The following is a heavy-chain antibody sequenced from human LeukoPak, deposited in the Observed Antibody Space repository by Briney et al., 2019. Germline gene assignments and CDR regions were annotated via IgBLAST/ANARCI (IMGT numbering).Heavy chain of an antibody. CDR1: EFTFSRYW. D-gene: IGHD3-10*01. J-gene: IGHJ4*02. CDR2: INQDGSEK. CDR3: TRAYGDY. Sequence: GGSLRLSCVAPEFTFSRYWMGWVRQAPGKGLEWVANINQDGSEKYYVDSARGRFTISRDNGKNSVYLQLNSLRGDDTGLYYCTRAYGDYWGPGALVTVSS. V-gene: IGHV3-7*01.